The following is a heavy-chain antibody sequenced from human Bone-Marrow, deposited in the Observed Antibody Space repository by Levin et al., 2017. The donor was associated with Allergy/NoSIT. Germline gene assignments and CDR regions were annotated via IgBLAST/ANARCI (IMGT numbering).Heavy chain of an antibody. D-gene: IGHD6-19*01. J-gene: IGHJ6*02. CDR1: GFDFNTHD. CDR2: ISGNSHYV. V-gene: IGHV3-21*06. CDR3: ARSQGRSGWSYYYYGMDV. Sequence: GGSLRLSCRGSGFDFNTHDMIWVRQAPGQGLEWVSSISGNSHYVYYADSVKGRFSISRDNAKNSMFLHMNSLRVEDTAVYYCARSQGRSGWSYYYYGMDVWGRGTTLTVSS.